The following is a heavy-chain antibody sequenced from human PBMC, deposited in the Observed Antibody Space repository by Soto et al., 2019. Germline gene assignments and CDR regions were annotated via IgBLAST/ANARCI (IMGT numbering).Heavy chain of an antibody. V-gene: IGHV1-69*08. D-gene: IGHD3-10*01. CDR1: GGTFSSYT. CDR2: IIPILGIA. Sequence: QVQLVQSGAEVKKHGSSVKVSCKASGGTFSSYTISWVRQAPGQGLEWMGRIIPILGIANYAQKFQGRVTITADKSTSTAYMELSSLRSEDTAVYYCAREEYYYGSGSFFDSWGQGTLVTVSS. CDR3: AREEYYYGSGSFFDS. J-gene: IGHJ4*02.